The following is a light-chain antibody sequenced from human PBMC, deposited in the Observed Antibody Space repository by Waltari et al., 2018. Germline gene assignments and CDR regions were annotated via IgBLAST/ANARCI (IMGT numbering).Light chain of an antibody. J-gene: IGLJ2*01. CDR1: SSDVGAYNY. V-gene: IGLV2-14*03. Sequence: QSALTQPASVSGSPGQSITISCTGTSSDVGAYNYVSWYQQHPGKAPKLIIFDVSNRPSWVSNRCSGSKSGNTASLTISGLQAEDEADYYCSSYISSSTLELFGGGTSLTVL. CDR2: DVS. CDR3: SSYISSSTLEL.